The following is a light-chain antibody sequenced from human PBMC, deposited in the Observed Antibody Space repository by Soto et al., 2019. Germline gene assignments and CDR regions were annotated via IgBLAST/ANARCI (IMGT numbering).Light chain of an antibody. CDR3: QQYNNWPPTWT. J-gene: IGKJ1*01. CDR1: QSVANN. V-gene: IGKV3-15*01. Sequence: EIVMTQSPATLSVSPGESATLYCRSIQSVANNLAWYQQKPGQAPRLLIYGASTRATGFPARFSGSGSGTEFTLTISRLQSEDFAVYYCQQYNNWPPTWTCGQGTKGDIK. CDR2: GAS.